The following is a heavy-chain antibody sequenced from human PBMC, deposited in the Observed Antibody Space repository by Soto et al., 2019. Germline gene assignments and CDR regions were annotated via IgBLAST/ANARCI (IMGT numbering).Heavy chain of an antibody. J-gene: IGHJ6*02. CDR2: INHSGST. V-gene: IGHV4-34*01. D-gene: IGHD3-22*01. CDR3: ARGGYYDSSGYAPYGMDV. CDR1: GGSFSGYY. Sequence: QVQLQQWGAGLLKPSETLSLTCAVSGGSFSGYYWSWIRQPPGKGLEWIGEINHSGSTNYNPSLKSRVTISVYTSKNQFSMKLSSVTAADTAVYYCARGGYYDSSGYAPYGMDVWGQGTTVTVSS.